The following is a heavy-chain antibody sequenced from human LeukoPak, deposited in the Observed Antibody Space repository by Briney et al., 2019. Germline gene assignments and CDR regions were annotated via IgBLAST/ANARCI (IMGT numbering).Heavy chain of an antibody. Sequence: GGSLRLSCAASGFTFSRYSMNWVRQATGKGVEGVSYISSSSSTIYYADSVKGRFTISRDNAKNSLYLQMNSLRAEDTAVYYCASSGYSSIPFDYWGQGSLVTVSS. V-gene: IGHV3-48*01. J-gene: IGHJ4*02. D-gene: IGHD6-13*01. CDR3: ASSGYSSIPFDY. CDR2: ISSSSSTI. CDR1: GFTFSRYS.